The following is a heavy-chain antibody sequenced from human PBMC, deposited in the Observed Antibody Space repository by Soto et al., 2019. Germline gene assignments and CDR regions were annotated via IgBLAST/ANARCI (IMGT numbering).Heavy chain of an antibody. CDR2: IYYTGST. Sequence: QVQLQESGPGLVKPSETLSLTCSVSGGSFTSYYWSWVRQPPGKGLEWIAYIYYTGSTNFNPSLKSRVNISVDMSKNQFSLKLSSVTAADTAVYYCARLNKDRNWLDSWGQGTLVTVSS. CDR3: ARLNKDRNWLDS. CDR1: GGSFTSYY. V-gene: IGHV4-59*08. J-gene: IGHJ5*01.